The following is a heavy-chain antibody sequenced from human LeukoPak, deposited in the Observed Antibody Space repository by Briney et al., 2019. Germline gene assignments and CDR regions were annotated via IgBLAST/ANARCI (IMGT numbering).Heavy chain of an antibody. Sequence: GGSLRLSCAASEFTFSSYAMHWVRQAPGKGLEWVAVISYDGSNKYYADSVKGRFTISRDNSKNTLYLQMNSLSAEDTAVYYCARGMIAGATTQYYYYYYGMDVWGQGTTVTVSS. CDR3: ARGMIAGATTQYYYYYYGMDV. J-gene: IGHJ6*02. CDR2: ISYDGSNK. CDR1: EFTFSSYA. D-gene: IGHD1-26*01. V-gene: IGHV3-30*04.